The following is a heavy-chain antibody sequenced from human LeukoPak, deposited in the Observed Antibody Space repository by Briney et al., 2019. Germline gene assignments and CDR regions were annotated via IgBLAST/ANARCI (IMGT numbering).Heavy chain of an antibody. V-gene: IGHV4-38-2*01. D-gene: IGHD3-22*01. J-gene: IGHJ4*02. CDR1: GYSISNTHY. CDR2: IYNSGST. Sequence: SETLSLNCAVSGYSISNTHYWGWIRQRPGKMQAWIGSIYNSGSTHYNPSLKSRVTISVDTSMNQFSLKLSSVTAADTAVYYCARNSSGIHFDYWGRGTLVTVSS. CDR3: ARNSSGIHFDY.